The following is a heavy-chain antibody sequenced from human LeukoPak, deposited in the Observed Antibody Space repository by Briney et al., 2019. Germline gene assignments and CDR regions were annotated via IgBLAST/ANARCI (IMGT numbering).Heavy chain of an antibody. V-gene: IGHV3-30*18. Sequence: GGSLRLSCAASGFTFSSYGMISYDGSNKYYADSVKGRFTISRGNSKNTLYLQMNSLRAEDTAVYYCEKASTSCPDYWGQGTLVTVSS. D-gene: IGHD2-2*01. J-gene: IGHJ4*02. CDR1: GFTFSSYG. CDR2: ISYDGSNK. CDR3: EKASTSCPDY.